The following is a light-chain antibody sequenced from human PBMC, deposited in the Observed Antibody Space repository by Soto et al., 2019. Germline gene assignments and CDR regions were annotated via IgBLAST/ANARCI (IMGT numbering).Light chain of an antibody. J-gene: IGKJ4*01. CDR3: QKYDNVPLT. CDR2: DAS. Sequence: DIQMTQSPSSLSASVGDRVTITCQASQDISKYLNWYQQKPGKAPKLLIYDASNVETGVPSRFSGSGSGTDFSFTISSLQPEDIATYYCQKYDNVPLTFGGGTKVEIK. V-gene: IGKV1-33*01. CDR1: QDISKY.